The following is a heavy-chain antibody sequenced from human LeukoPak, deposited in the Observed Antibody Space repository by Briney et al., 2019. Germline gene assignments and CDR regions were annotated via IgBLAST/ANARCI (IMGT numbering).Heavy chain of an antibody. CDR3: ARVPPARQQQLKFWFDP. CDR1: GYTFTSYD. Sequence: ASVKVSCKASGYTFTSYDINWVRQATGQGLEWMAWMNPNSGNTGYAQKFQGRVTMTRNTSISTAYMELSSLRSEDTAVYYCARVPPARQQQLKFWFDPWGQGTLVTVSS. D-gene: IGHD6-13*01. J-gene: IGHJ5*02. CDR2: MNPNSGNT. V-gene: IGHV1-8*01.